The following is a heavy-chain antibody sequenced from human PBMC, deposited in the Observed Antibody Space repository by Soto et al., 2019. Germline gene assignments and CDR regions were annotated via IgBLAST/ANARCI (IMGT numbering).Heavy chain of an antibody. J-gene: IGHJ4*02. D-gene: IGHD1-26*01. CDR1: GFTFSSYG. CDR3: AKDWDFDY. Sequence: QVQLVESGGGVVQPGRSLRLSCAACGFTFSSYGMHWVRQAPGKGLEWVAVISYDGSNKYYADSVKGRFTISRDNSKNTLYLQMNSLRAEDTAVYYCAKDWDFDYWGQGTLVTVSS. V-gene: IGHV3-30*18. CDR2: ISYDGSNK.